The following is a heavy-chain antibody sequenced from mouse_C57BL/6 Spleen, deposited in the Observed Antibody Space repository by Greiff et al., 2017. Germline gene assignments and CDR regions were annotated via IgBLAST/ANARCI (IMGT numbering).Heavy chain of an antibody. V-gene: IGHV1-81*01. CDR2: IYPRSGNT. J-gene: IGHJ1*03. CDR1: GYTFTSYG. D-gene: IGHD1-3*01. Sequence: QVQLQQSGAELARPGASVKLSCKASGYTFTSYGISWVKQRTGQGLEWIGEIYPRSGNTYYNEKFKGKATLTADTSSSTAYMELRSLTSEDSAVYICARGGDYNGDVWGTGTTVTVSS. CDR3: ARGGDYNGDV.